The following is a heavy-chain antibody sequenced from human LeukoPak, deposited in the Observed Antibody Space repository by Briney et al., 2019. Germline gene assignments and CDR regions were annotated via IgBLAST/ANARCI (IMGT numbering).Heavy chain of an antibody. D-gene: IGHD1-14*01. CDR2: INTNTGNP. J-gene: IGHJ4*02. CDR1: GYTFTSYG. Sequence: GASVKVSCKASGYTFTSYGISWVRQAPGQGLELMGWINTNTGNPTYAQGFTGRFVFSLDTSVSTAYLQISSLKAEDTAVYYCARKKVEPDRYFDYWGQGTLVTVSS. CDR3: ARKKVEPDRYFDY. V-gene: IGHV7-4-1*02.